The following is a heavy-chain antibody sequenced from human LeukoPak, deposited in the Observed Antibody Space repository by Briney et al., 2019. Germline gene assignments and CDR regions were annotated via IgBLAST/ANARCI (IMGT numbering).Heavy chain of an antibody. CDR2: INPNSGGT. D-gene: IGHD3-3*01. CDR3: ARERITTFGVVYYYYYGMDV. V-gene: IGHV1-2*04. CDR1: GYTFTGYY. J-gene: IGHJ6*02. Sequence: ASVKVSCKASGYTFTGYYMHWVRQAPGQGLEWMGWINPNSGGTNYAQKFQGWVTMTRDTSISTAYMELSRLRSDDTAVYYCARERITTFGVVYYYYYGMDVWGQGTTVTVSS.